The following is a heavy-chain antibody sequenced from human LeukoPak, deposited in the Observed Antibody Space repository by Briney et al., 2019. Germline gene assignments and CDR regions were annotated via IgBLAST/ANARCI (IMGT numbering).Heavy chain of an antibody. D-gene: IGHD3-10*01. CDR1: GYSSTNYG. CDR2: IIPIFGTA. V-gene: IGHV1-69*06. CDR3: ARADYYGSGGSYNWFDP. Sequence: GASVKVSCKASGYSSTNYGISWVRQAPGQGLGWMGGIIPIFGTANYAQKFQGRVTITADKSTSTAYMELSSLRSEDTAVYYCARADYYGSGGSYNWFDPWGQGTLVTVSS. J-gene: IGHJ5*02.